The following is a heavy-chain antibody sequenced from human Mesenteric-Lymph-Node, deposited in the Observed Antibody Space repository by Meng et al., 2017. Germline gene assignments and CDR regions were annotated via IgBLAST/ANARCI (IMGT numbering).Heavy chain of an antibody. CDR2: IKQDGSEK. Sequence: GGLVQTGGSRGLSCAASGFSLRNYCITWFRKAPGKGLEWVANIKQDGSEKYYLDSVRGRLTISRDNAENSLYLQMSSLRVDDTAVYYCARPLRTNSRHSFDTWGQGTLVTVSS. CDR3: ARPLRTNSRHSFDT. CDR1: GFSLRNYC. J-gene: IGHJ5*02. D-gene: IGHD6-13*01. V-gene: IGHV3-7*01.